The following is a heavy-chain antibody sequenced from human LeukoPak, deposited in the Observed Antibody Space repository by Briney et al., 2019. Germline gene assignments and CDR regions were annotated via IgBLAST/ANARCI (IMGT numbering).Heavy chain of an antibody. CDR3: ARLETSVTEHNWFDP. CDR2: IGGSNYYRGST. V-gene: IGHV4-39*01. J-gene: IGHJ5*02. CDR1: GASISSSAYY. Sequence: SETLSLTCTVSGASISSSAYYSGWIRQPPGKGLEWSGRIGGSNYYRGSTYYNPSLKSRVTIHVDTSKDQFSLKLSSVTAADTAVYYCARLETSVTEHNWFDPWGQGTLVTVSS. D-gene: IGHD2-21*02.